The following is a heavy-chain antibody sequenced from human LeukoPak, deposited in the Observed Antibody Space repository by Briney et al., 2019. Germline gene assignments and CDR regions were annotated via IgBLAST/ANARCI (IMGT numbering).Heavy chain of an antibody. CDR2: IIPIFGTA. V-gene: IGHV1-69*05. CDR3: ARPDHGAALGT. J-gene: IGHJ5*02. CDR1: GGTFSSYA. Sequence: GASVKVSCKASGGTFSSYAISWVRQAPGQGLEWMGGIIPIFGTANYAQEFQGRVTITTDESTSTAYMELSSLRSEDTAVYYCARPDHGAALGTWGQGTLVTVSS. D-gene: IGHD6-6*01.